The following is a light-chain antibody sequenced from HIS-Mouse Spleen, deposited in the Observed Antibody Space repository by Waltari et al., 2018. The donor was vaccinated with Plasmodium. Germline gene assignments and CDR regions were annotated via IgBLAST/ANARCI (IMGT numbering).Light chain of an antibody. V-gene: IGKV3-20*01. CDR3: QQYGSSPYT. Sequence: EIVLTQSPGTLSLSPGERATLSCRAIQSVSSSYLAWYQPKPGQAPRLLIYGASSRATGIPDSFSGSGSETDFTLTISRLEPEDFAVYYCQQYGSSPYTFGQGTKLEIK. CDR1: QSVSSSY. J-gene: IGKJ2*01. CDR2: GAS.